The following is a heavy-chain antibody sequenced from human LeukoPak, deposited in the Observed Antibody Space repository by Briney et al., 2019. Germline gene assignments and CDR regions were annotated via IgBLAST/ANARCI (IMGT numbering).Heavy chain of an antibody. CDR3: AKAFSAYENWPPNWFDP. Sequence: GGSLRLTCAASEFTFSRYWMSWVRQAPGKGLEWVANIKTDGSEKYYVDSLKGRFIISRDNAKNSLYLQMSSLRAEDTAVYYCAKAFSAYENWPPNWFDPWGQGTLVTVSS. CDR1: EFTFSRYW. J-gene: IGHJ5*02. CDR2: IKTDGSEK. D-gene: IGHD5-12*01. V-gene: IGHV3-7*05.